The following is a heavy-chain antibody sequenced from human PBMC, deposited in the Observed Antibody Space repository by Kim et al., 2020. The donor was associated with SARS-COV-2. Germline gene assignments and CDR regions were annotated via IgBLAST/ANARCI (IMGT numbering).Heavy chain of an antibody. V-gene: IGHV1-8*02. CDR2: MNPNSGNT. CDR3: ASGRGQKLVFSYYYYMDV. CDR1: GYTFTNYD. Sequence: ASVKVSCKASGYTFTNYDINWVRQATGQGLEWMGWMNPNSGNTDYAQKLQGRVTMTTNTSISTAYMELSSLRSEDTAVYYCASGRGQKLVFSYYYYMDVWGKGTTVTVSS. J-gene: IGHJ6*03. D-gene: IGHD6-13*01.